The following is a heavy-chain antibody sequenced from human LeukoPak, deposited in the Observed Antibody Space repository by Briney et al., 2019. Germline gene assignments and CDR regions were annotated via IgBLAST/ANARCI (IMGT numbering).Heavy chain of an antibody. CDR3: AKVDYWSPENYLDS. CDR1: GFPFGSYA. D-gene: IGHD1-1*01. Sequence: GGSLRLSCAASGFPFGSYAMTWVRQAPGKGLESVSVITDGADTYYADSVKGRFTISRDNSQNTVHLQMDNLRADDTAVYYCAKVDYWSPENYLDSWGQGALVTVSS. V-gene: IGHV3-23*01. J-gene: IGHJ4*02. CDR2: ITDGADT.